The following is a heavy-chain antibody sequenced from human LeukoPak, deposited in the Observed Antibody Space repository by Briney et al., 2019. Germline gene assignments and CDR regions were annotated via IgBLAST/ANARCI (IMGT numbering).Heavy chain of an antibody. J-gene: IGHJ4*02. D-gene: IGHD3-10*01. V-gene: IGHV3-30*18. CDR3: AKDHADITMVRGVIH. CDR2: ISFDGSNK. CDR1: GFTFSTYG. Sequence: GGSLRLSCAASGFTFSTYGMHWVRQAPGKGLEWVAVISFDGSNKYYADSVKGRFTISRDNSKKTLYLQMNSLRAEDTAVYYCAKDHADITMVRGVIHWGQGTLVTVSS.